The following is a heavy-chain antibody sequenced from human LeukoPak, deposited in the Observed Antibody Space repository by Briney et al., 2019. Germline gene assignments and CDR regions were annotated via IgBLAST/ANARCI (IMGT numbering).Heavy chain of an antibody. D-gene: IGHD3-9*01. Sequence: PSETLSLTCTVSGGSISSSSYYWGWIRQPPGKGLEWIGSIYYSGSTYYNPSLKSRVTISVDTSKNQFSLRLSSVTAADTAVYYCASRAPYYDILTGYYEDYWGQGTLVTVSS. CDR3: ASRAPYYDILTGYYEDY. CDR1: GGSISSSSYY. CDR2: IYYSGST. V-gene: IGHV4-39*01. J-gene: IGHJ4*02.